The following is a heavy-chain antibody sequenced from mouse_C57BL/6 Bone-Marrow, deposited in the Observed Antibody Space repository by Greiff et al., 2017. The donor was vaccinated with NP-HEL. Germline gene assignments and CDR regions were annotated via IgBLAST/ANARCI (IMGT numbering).Heavy chain of an antibody. CDR1: GYTFTSYG. V-gene: IGHV1-81*01. CDR2: IHPRSGNT. J-gene: IGHJ3*01. Sequence: VQLQQSGAELARPGASVKLSCKASGYTFTSYGISWVKQRTGQGLEWIGEIHPRSGNTYYNEKFKGKATLTADKSSSTAYMELRSLTSEDSAVYFCARWGYPPWFGYWGQGTLVTVSA. CDR3: ARWGYPPWFGY.